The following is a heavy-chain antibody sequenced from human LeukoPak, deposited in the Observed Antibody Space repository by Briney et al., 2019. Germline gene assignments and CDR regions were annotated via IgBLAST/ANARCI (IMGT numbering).Heavy chain of an antibody. Sequence: GGSLRLSCAASGFSFSDHWMSWIRQATGKGLEWVSYISESSNTIYYADCVEGRFPISRDNAKKSLYLQMNSLRVEDTAVYYCARRDGDYWGQGTLVTVSS. J-gene: IGHJ4*02. D-gene: IGHD5-24*01. CDR2: ISESSNTI. CDR3: ARRDGDY. V-gene: IGHV3-11*01. CDR1: GFSFSDHW.